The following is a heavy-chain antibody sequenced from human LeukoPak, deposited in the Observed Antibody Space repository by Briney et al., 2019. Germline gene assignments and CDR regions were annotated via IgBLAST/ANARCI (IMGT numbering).Heavy chain of an antibody. CDR1: GYSFTAYY. V-gene: IGHV1-2*06. CDR3: ASRSSARLIDY. J-gene: IGHJ4*02. Sequence: ASVKVSCKASGYSFTAYYIHWVRQAPGQGLEWMGRINPNIGDINYAQKFQGRVTMTRDTSISTAYMELSRLRSDDTAVYYCASRSSARLIDYWGQGTLVTVSS. CDR2: INPNIGDI.